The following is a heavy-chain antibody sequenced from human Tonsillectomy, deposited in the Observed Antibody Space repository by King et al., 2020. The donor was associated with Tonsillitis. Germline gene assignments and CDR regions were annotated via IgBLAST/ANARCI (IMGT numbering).Heavy chain of an antibody. CDR2: ISGGGGST. D-gene: IGHD3-10*01. Sequence: DVQLVESGGGLVQPGGSLRVSCAASGFTFSSYAMSWVRQAPGKGLEWVSLISGGGGSTYYADSVKGRFTISRGNSKNTLYLQMNSLRVEDTAVYYCAKDPTYYKTTYYFDYWGQGTLVTVSS. CDR1: GFTFSSYA. V-gene: IGHV3-23*04. J-gene: IGHJ4*02. CDR3: AKDPTYYKTTYYFDY.